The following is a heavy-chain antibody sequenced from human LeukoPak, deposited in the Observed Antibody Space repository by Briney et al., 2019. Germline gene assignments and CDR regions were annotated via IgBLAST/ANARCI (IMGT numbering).Heavy chain of an antibody. Sequence: SKTLSLTCTVSGGSISSYYWSWIRQPPGKGLEWIGYIYYSGSTNYNPSLKSRVTISVDTSKNQFSLKLSSVTAADTAVYYCARLVDAFDIWGQGTMVTVSS. CDR3: ARLVDAFDI. V-gene: IGHV4-59*08. CDR2: IYYSGST. CDR1: GGSISSYY. J-gene: IGHJ3*02.